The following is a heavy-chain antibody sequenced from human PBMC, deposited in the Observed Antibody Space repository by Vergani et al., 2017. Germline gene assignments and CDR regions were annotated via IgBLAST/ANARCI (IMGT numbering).Heavy chain of an antibody. CDR2: IIPIFGTA. J-gene: IGHJ4*02. CDR1: GGTFSSYA. Sequence: QVQLVQSGAEVKKPGSSVKVSCKASGGTFSSYAISWVRQAPGQGLEWMGGIIPIFGTANYAQKFQGRVTITADKSTSTAYMELSSLRSEDTAVYYCARATLLAYCGGDCWPPPEYWGQGTLVTVSS. V-gene: IGHV1-69*06. CDR3: ARATLLAYCGGDCWPPPEY. D-gene: IGHD2-21*02.